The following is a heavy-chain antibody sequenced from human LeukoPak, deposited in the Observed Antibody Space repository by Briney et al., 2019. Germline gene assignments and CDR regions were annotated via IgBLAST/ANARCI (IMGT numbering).Heavy chain of an antibody. CDR3: ARLHTAMVSD. CDR2: ISYDGSNK. Sequence: GRSLRLSCAASGFTFSSYAMHWVRQAPGKGLEWVAVISYDGSNKYYADSVKGRFTISRDNSKNTLYLQMNSLRAGDTAVYYCARLHTAMVSDWGQGTLVTVSS. V-gene: IGHV3-30-3*01. D-gene: IGHD5-18*01. J-gene: IGHJ4*02. CDR1: GFTFSSYA.